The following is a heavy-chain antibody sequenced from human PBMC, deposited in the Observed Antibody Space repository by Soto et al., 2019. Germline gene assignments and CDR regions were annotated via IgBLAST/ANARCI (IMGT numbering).Heavy chain of an antibody. J-gene: IGHJ5*02. D-gene: IGHD4-17*01. Sequence: PSETLSLTCSVSGGSPSSNCWSWIRQPPGKGLEWIGCISDSGNTYYNPSLQSRVTISIDTSTNQFLLDLTSVTTADTAVYYCARVPTTVTHPKSPFLVDRDVKDESFAPWGQGTLVTVSS. CDR1: GGSPSSNC. CDR3: ARVPTTVTHPKSPFLVDRDVKDESFAP. CDR2: ISDSGNT. V-gene: IGHV4-59*01.